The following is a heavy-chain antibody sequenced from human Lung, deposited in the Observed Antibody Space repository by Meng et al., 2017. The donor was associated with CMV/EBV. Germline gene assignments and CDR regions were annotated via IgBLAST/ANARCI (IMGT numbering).Heavy chain of an antibody. D-gene: IGHD5-18*01. Sequence: SCAASGFSIRDYFLTWVRRAPGKGLEWVSLIDTIGSTEYADSVKGRFTISRDISKNTLYLQMSSLRAEDTAVYYCARSERDTAGNYYAGVDVWGRGPTVTVSS. J-gene: IGHJ6*02. CDR3: ARSERDTAGNYYAGVDV. V-gene: IGHV3-53*01. CDR1: GFSIRDYF. CDR2: IDTIGST.